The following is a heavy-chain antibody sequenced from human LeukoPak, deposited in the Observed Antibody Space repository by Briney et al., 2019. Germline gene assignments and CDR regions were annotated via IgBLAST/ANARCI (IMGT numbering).Heavy chain of an antibody. CDR2: ISSSSSTI. CDR3: ARSAARGFYYYYYMDV. CDR1: GFTFSSYA. Sequence: PGGSLRLSCAASGFTFSSYAMSWVRQAPGKGLEWVSYISSSSSTIYYADSVKGRFTISRDNAKNSLYLQMNSLRAEDTAVYYCARSAARGFYYYYYMDVWGKGTTVTVSS. V-gene: IGHV3-48*01. D-gene: IGHD2-2*01. J-gene: IGHJ6*03.